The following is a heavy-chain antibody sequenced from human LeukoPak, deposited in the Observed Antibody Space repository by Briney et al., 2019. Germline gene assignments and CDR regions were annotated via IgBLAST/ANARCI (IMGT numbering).Heavy chain of an antibody. CDR3: AGAVMDY. Sequence: GGSLRLSCAASGVTFSSYWMSWVRQAPGKGREWVGKIKQDGSEKYYVDSVKGGVTISRDNAKKSLYLQMNSLRAEATAVYYCAGAVMDYWGQGSLVTVSS. V-gene: IGHV3-7*01. CDR1: GVTFSSYW. J-gene: IGHJ4*02. CDR2: IKQDGSEK.